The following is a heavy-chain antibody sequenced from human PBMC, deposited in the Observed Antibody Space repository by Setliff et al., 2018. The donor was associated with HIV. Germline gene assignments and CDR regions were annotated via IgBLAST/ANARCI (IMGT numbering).Heavy chain of an antibody. CDR1: GGTFSSYI. Sequence: SVKVSCKASGGTFSSYITAWVRQAPGQGLEWMGGIHPIFGTTNYARDFMGRVSITADESTNTAYMELSSLRSDDSAVYYCARRGYSRPLNYYYYYMDVWGKGTTVTVSS. V-gene: IGHV1-69*13. CDR2: IHPIFGTT. J-gene: IGHJ6*03. CDR3: ARRGYSRPLNYYYYYMDV. D-gene: IGHD5-12*01.